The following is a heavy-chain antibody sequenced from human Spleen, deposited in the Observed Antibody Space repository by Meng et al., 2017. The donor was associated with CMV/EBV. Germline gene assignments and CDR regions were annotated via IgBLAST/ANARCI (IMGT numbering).Heavy chain of an antibody. CDR1: DHTFTYHY. CDR2: ITPFNGYT. D-gene: IGHD4-17*01. V-gene: IGHV1-45*02. Sequence: ASDHTFTYHYLHWVRQAPGQALGWMGWITPFNGYTNYAQTFLDRVSITWDRSMSTAYLDLSSLRSEDTAMYYCTRGPDYGDYGAFDIWGQGTMVTVSS. J-gene: IGHJ3*02. CDR3: TRGPDYGDYGAFDI.